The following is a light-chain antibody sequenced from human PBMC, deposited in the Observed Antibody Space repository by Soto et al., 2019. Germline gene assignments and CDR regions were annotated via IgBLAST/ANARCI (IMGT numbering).Light chain of an antibody. CDR2: DAS. J-gene: IGKJ2*01. Sequence: EIVMTQSPATLSVSPGERATLSCRASQSVSSDLAWYQQTPGQAPRPLIYDASTRAAGVPARFSGSGSGTEFTLTISSLQSEDFALYYCQQYSQWPLYTFGQGTKVDNK. CDR3: QQYSQWPLYT. CDR1: QSVSSD. V-gene: IGKV3-15*01.